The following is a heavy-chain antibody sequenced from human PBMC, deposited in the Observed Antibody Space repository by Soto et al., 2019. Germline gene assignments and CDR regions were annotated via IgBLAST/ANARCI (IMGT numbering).Heavy chain of an antibody. D-gene: IGHD1-26*01. V-gene: IGHV4-30-4*01. J-gene: IGHJ1*01. CDR1: GGSISSGDYY. Sequence: QVQLQESGPGLVKPSQTLSLTCTVSGGSISSGDYYWSWIRQPPGKGLEWIGYIYYSGSTYYNPSPNRRVNLSVDTSKNQFPLKVSSGPAADKAVYYCARDREDWGQGTLVTVSS. CDR3: ARDRED. CDR2: IYYSGST.